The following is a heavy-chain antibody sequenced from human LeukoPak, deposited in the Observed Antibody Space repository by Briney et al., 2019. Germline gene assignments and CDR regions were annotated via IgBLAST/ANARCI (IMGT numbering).Heavy chain of an antibody. CDR1: GGSISSSSYY. CDR3: ARLVLYYYDSSGYPDY. D-gene: IGHD3-22*01. CDR2: IYYSGST. J-gene: IGHJ4*02. Sequence: PSETLFLTCTVSGGSISSSSYYWGWIRQPPGKGLEWIGSIYYSGSTYYNPSLKSRVTISVDTSKNQFSLKLSSVTAADTAVYYCARLVLYYYDSSGYPDYWGQGTLVTVSS. V-gene: IGHV4-39*01.